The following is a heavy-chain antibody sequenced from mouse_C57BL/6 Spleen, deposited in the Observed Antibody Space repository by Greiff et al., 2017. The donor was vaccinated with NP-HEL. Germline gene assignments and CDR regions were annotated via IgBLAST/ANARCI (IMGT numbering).Heavy chain of an antibody. J-gene: IGHJ3*01. V-gene: IGHV14-1*01. CDR1: GFNIKDYY. CDR2: IDPEDGDT. Sequence: VQLKQSGAELVRPGASVKLSCTASGFNIKDYYMHWVKQRPEQGLEWIGRIDPEDGDTEYAPKFQGKATMTADTSSNTAYLQLSSLTSEDTAVYYCTTGLFTPRFAYWGQGTLVTVSA. CDR3: TTGLFTPRFAY. D-gene: IGHD1-1*01.